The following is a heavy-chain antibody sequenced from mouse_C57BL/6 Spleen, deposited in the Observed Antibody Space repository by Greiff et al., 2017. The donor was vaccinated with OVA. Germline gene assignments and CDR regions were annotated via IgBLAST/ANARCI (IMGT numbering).Heavy chain of an antibody. Sequence: QVQLQQPGAELVKPGASVKMSCEASGYTFTSYWITWVKQRPGQGLEWIGDIYPGSGSTNYNEKFKSKATLTVDTSSSTAYMQLSSLTSEDSAVYYCATLHYDPPRYYFDYWGQGTTLTVSS. V-gene: IGHV1-55*01. J-gene: IGHJ2*01. D-gene: IGHD2-4*01. CDR2: IYPGSGST. CDR3: ATLHYDPPRYYFDY. CDR1: GYTFTSYW.